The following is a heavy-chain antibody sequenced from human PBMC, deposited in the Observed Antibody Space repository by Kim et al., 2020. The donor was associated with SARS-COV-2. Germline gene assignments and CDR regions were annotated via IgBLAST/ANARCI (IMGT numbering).Heavy chain of an antibody. CDR2: IYYSGST. D-gene: IGHD3-9*01. J-gene: IGHJ5*02. CDR1: GGSISSGGYY. Sequence: SETLSLTCTVSGGSISSGGYYWSWIRQHPGKGLEWIGYIYYSGSTYYNPSLKSRVTISVDTSKNQFSLKLSSVTAADTAVYYCATLREGYDITEHNWFDPWGQGTLVTVSS. V-gene: IGHV4-31*03. CDR3: ATLREGYDITEHNWFDP.